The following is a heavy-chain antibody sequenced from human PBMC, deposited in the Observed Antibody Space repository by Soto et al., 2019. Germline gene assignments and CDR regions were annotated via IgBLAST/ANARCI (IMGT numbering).Heavy chain of an antibody. D-gene: IGHD6-13*01. Sequence: SETLSLTCAVSGGSISSSNWWSWVRQPPGKGLEWIGEIYHSGSTNYNPSLKSRVTISVDKSKNQFSLKLSSVTAADTAVYYCARSTQIAAAAGGNWFDPWGQGTLVTVSS. V-gene: IGHV4-4*02. CDR3: ARSTQIAAAAGGNWFDP. J-gene: IGHJ5*02. CDR1: GGSISSSNW. CDR2: IYHSGST.